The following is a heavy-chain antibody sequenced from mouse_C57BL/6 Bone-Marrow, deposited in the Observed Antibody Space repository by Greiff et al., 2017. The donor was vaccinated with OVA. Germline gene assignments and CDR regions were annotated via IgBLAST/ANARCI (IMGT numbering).Heavy chain of an antibody. CDR3: ASYDYDGWFAY. J-gene: IGHJ2*01. V-gene: IGHV1-50*01. D-gene: IGHD2-4*01. CDR1: GYTFTSYW. CDR2: IDPSDSYT. Sequence: QVQLQQPGAELVKPGASVKLSCKASGYTFTSYWMQWVKQRPGQGLEWIGEIDPSDSYTNYNQKFKGKATLTVDTSSSTAYMQLSSLTSEDSAVYYCASYDYDGWFAYWGQGTTLTVSS.